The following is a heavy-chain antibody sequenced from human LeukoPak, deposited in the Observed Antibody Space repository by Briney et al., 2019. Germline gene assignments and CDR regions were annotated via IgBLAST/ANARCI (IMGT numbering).Heavy chain of an antibody. Sequence: RAGGSLRLSCAGSGFALKSYGLSWVRHAPGKGLEWVSYISSSSSTIYYADSVKGRFTISRDNAKNSLYLQMNSLRAEDTAVYYCARVSKVRGGDWGQGTLVTVSS. CDR3: ARVSKVRGGD. CDR2: ISSSSSTI. V-gene: IGHV3-48*04. J-gene: IGHJ4*02. CDR1: GFALKSYG. D-gene: IGHD3-10*01.